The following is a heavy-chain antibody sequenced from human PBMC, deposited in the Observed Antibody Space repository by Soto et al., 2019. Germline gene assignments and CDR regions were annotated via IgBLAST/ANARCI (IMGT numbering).Heavy chain of an antibody. CDR3: ARADPHHGSSGWFDP. Sequence: QLQLQESGSGLVKPSQTLSLTCAVSGGSISSGGYSWSWIRQPPGKGLEWIGYIYHSGSTYYNPSLKSRVTISVDRSKNQFSLKLSSVTAADTAVYYCARADPHHGSSGWFDPWGQGTLVTVSS. J-gene: IGHJ5*02. V-gene: IGHV4-30-2*01. CDR1: GGSISSGGYS. CDR2: IYHSGST. D-gene: IGHD3-10*01.